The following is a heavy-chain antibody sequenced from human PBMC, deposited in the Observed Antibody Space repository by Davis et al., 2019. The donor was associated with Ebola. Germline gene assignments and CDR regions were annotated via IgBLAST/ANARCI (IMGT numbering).Heavy chain of an antibody. J-gene: IGHJ6*02. CDR2: IKSKTDGGTT. CDR3: TSRGCSSTSCYDYYYGMDV. CDR1: GFTFSNAW. D-gene: IGHD2-2*01. V-gene: IGHV3-15*07. Sequence: GESLKISCAASGFTFSNAWMNWVRQAPGKGLEWVGRIKSKTDGGTTDYAAPVKGRFTISRDDSKNTLYLQMNSLKTEDTAVYYCTSRGCSSTSCYDYYYGMDVWGQGTTVTVSS.